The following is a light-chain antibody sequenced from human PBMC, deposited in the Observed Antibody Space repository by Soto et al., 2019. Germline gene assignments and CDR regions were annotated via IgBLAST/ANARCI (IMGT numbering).Light chain of an antibody. CDR3: QHCEDWPLT. J-gene: IGKJ4*01. Sequence: MVLTQSTAPLSLSPGERSTLSCMASQSVSTYLAWYQQKPGQAPRLLIYDASKRATGIPARFSGGGSGTDFTLTISSLEPEDFTVYYCQHCEDWPLTFAGGTKV. CDR1: QSVSTY. V-gene: IGKV3-11*01. CDR2: DAS.